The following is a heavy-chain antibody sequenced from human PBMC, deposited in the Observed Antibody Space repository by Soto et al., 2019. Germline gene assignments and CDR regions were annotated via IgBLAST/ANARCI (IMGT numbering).Heavy chain of an antibody. Sequence: SETLSLTGTVSGGSISSYYWSWIRQPPGKGLEWIVYIYYSGITNDNPSLKSRVTISVDTSKNQFSMKLSSVTAADTAVYYCARVYSSSLHVFYYGMDVWGQGTTVTVSS. CDR3: ARVYSSSLHVFYYGMDV. V-gene: IGHV4-59*01. D-gene: IGHD6-6*01. CDR2: IYYSGIT. J-gene: IGHJ6*02. CDR1: GGSISSYY.